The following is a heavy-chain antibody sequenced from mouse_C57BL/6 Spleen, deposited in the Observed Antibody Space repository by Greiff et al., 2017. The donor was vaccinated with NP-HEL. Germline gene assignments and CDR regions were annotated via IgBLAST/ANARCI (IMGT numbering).Heavy chain of an antibody. V-gene: IGHV3-6*01. Sequence: VQLKESGPGLVKPSQSLSLTCSVTGYSITSGYYWNWIRQFPGNKLEWMGYISYDGSNNYNPSLKNRISITRDTSKNQFFLKLNSVTTEDTATYYCARESRFAYWGQGTLVTVSA. CDR1: GYSITSGYY. CDR2: ISYDGSN. D-gene: IGHD6-2*01. J-gene: IGHJ3*01. CDR3: ARESRFAY.